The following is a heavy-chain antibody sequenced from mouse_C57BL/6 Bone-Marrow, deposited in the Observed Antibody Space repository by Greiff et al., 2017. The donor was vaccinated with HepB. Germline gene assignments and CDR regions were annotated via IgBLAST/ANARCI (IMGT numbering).Heavy chain of an antibody. CDR3: AKGYGYDEAWFAY. D-gene: IGHD2-2*01. Sequence: QVQLQQSGPGLVQPSQSLSITCTVSGFSLTSYGVHWVRQSPGKGLEWLGVIWRGGSTDYNAAFMSRLSITKDNSKSHVFFKMNSLQADDTAIYYCAKGYGYDEAWFAYWGQGTLVTVSA. V-gene: IGHV2-5*01. J-gene: IGHJ3*01. CDR1: GFSLTSYG. CDR2: IWRGGST.